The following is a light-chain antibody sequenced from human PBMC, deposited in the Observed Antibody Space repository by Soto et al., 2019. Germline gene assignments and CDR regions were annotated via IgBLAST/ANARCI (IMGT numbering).Light chain of an antibody. CDR3: QQYNSYSWT. V-gene: IGKV1-5*01. CDR1: QSISSW. Sequence: DIQMTQSPSTLSASVGDIVTITCRASQSISSWLAWYQQKPGKAPKLMIYDASSLESGVPSRFSGSGSGTEFTLTTSSLQPDDVATYYCQQYNSYSWTFGQGTKVDIK. CDR2: DAS. J-gene: IGKJ1*01.